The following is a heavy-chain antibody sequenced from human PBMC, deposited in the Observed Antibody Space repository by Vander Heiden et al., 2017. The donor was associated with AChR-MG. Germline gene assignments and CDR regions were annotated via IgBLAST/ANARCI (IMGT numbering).Heavy chain of an antibody. CDR1: EFTFSSYA. D-gene: IGHD1-26*01. J-gene: IGHJ4*02. Sequence: EVQLLESGGGLVQPGGSLRLSCAASEFTFSSYAMSWVRQAPGKGLEWVSTITGSGSDSHYADSVRGRFAISRDNSKNTLYLQMYSLRAEDTAHYYCAKHWDARSTSVDYWGQGTLVTVSS. CDR2: ITGSGSDS. V-gene: IGHV3-23*01. CDR3: AKHWDARSTSVDY.